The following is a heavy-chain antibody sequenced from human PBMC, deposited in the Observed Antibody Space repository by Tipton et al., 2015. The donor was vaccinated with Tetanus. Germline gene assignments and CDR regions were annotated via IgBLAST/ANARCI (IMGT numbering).Heavy chain of an antibody. Sequence: TLSLTCSVSGGSLRSDDYQWNWIRQPPGKGLEWLAYIPPSGRTNPNHPLKSRITISQDKSKNQFSLRLSSVTAVDTAVYYWAGANYDFSKKGPFDSWGQGSLVIVSS. J-gene: IGHJ4*02. V-gene: IGHV4-61*08. CDR2: IPPSGRT. CDR1: GGSLRSDDYQ. CDR3: AGANYDFSKKGPFDS. D-gene: IGHD3-3*01.